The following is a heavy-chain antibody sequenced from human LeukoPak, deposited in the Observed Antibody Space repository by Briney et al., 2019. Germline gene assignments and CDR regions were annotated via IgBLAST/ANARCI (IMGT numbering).Heavy chain of an antibody. CDR3: AREMGVVTAHGIDV. CDR2: IHSSGIT. J-gene: IGHJ6*02. CDR1: GDSISTGDYS. Sequence: SETLSLTCAVSGDSISTGDYSWNWIRQPPGKGLEWIGKIHSSGITGHNPSLRSRVTFSVDKSRNQVSLNLRSVTAADTALYYCAREMGVVTAHGIDVWGQGTTVTVSS. D-gene: IGHD4-23*01. V-gene: IGHV4-30-2*01.